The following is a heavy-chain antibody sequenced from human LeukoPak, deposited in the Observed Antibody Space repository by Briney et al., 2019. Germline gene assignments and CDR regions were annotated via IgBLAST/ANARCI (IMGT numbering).Heavy chain of an antibody. D-gene: IGHD1-1*01. Sequence: GASVKVSCKASGYTFTSYSMHWVRQAPGQGLEWMGIINPSGGSTSYAQKFQGRVTMTRDMSTSTVYMELSSLRSEDTAVYYCARDSKGLEEGFDYWGQGTLVTVSS. CDR2: INPSGGST. V-gene: IGHV1-46*01. J-gene: IGHJ4*02. CDR1: GYTFTSYS. CDR3: ARDSKGLEEGFDY.